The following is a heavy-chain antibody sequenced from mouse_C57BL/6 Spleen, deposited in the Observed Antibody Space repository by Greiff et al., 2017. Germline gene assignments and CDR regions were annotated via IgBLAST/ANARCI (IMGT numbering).Heavy chain of an antibody. CDR1: GYTFTSSW. Sequence: VQLQQSGPELAKPGASVKLSCKASGYTFTSSWMHWVKQRPGQGLEWIGYINPSSGYTNYNQKFKDKATLTADKSSSTTYMQLSSLTSEESAVYYCARSYDSEYIYGDLDVWGTGTSVTVSS. CDR3: ARSYDSEYIYGDLDV. J-gene: IGHJ1*03. V-gene: IGHV1-7*01. CDR2: INPSSGYT. D-gene: IGHD2-3*01.